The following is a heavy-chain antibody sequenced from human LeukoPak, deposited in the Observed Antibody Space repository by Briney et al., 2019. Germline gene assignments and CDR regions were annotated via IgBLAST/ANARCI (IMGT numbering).Heavy chain of an antibody. CDR1: GHTFTSYY. CDR3: ARGGYDYVWGSYRTFDY. J-gene: IGHJ4*02. CDR2: INPSGGST. D-gene: IGHD3-16*02. Sequence: ASVKVSCKASGHTFTSYYLHWVRQAPGQGLEWMGIINPSGGSTSYAQKFQGRVTMTRDTSTSTVYMELSSLRSEDTAVYYCARGGYDYVWGSYRTFDYWGQGTLVTVSS. V-gene: IGHV1-46*01.